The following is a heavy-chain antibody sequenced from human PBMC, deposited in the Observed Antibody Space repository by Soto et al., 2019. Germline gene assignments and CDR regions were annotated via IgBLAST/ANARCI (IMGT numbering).Heavy chain of an antibody. Sequence: GGSLRLSCAASGFNFSNHWMHWVRQRPGEGLVWVSRITSDGKSKAYAESVKGRFAISRDNAKNTLYLQINGLTAEDTAVYYCARESGDWPLNWFDPWGLGTLVTVS. V-gene: IGHV3-74*01. CDR3: ARESGDWPLNWFDP. D-gene: IGHD2-21*02. CDR2: ITSDGKSK. CDR1: GFNFSNHW. J-gene: IGHJ5*02.